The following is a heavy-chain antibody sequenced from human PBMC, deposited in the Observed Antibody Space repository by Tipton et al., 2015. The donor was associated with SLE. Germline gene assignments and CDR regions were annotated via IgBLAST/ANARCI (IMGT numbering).Heavy chain of an antibody. Sequence: SLRLSCAVSEFNLRTYWMTWVRQAPGKGLEWMANIKQDGSVIHYADSVKGRFTISRDNAMNLVFLQLSNVRVEDTAVYYCAEGTTYITDLWGQGTLLTVSS. CDR2: IKQDGSVI. CDR3: AEGTTYITDL. V-gene: IGHV3-7*01. D-gene: IGHD2/OR15-2a*01. CDR1: EFNLRTYW. J-gene: IGHJ4*02.